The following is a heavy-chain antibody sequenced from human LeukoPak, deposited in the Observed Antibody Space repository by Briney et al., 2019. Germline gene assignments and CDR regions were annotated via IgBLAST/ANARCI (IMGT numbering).Heavy chain of an antibody. J-gene: IGHJ5*02. CDR3: ARWRGQWLVPTYNWFDP. CDR1: GGTFSSYA. CDR2: INPNSGGT. D-gene: IGHD6-19*01. Sequence: ASVKVSCKASGGTFSSYAISWVRQAPGQGLEWMGQINPNSGGTNYAQKFQGRVTMTRDTSISTAYMELSRLRSDDTAVYYCARWRGQWLVPTYNWFDPWGQGTLVTVSS. V-gene: IGHV1-2*06.